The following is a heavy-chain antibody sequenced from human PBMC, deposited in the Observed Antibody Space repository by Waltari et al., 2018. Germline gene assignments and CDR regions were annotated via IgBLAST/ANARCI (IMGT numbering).Heavy chain of an antibody. CDR1: GGSISSSSYY. D-gene: IGHD6-19*01. CDR2: IYYRGST. Sequence: QLQLQESGPGLVKPSETLSLTCTVSGGSISSSSYYWGWIRQPPGKGLEWIGSIYYRGSTYYDPSRKSRVTISVDTSKNQFSLKLSSVTAADTAVYYCARHSNPTVAGTSTYFDYWGQGTLVTVSS. V-gene: IGHV4-39*01. J-gene: IGHJ4*02. CDR3: ARHSNPTVAGTSTYFDY.